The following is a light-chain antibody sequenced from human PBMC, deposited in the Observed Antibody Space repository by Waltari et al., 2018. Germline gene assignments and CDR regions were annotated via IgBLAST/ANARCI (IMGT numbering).Light chain of an antibody. V-gene: IGKV1-39*01. CDR3: QQSYSPTFT. CDR2: AAS. J-gene: IGKJ2*01. Sequence: DIQMTQSPSSLSASVGDRVTITCRTGQSINTYLNWYQQKPGKAPRFLIYAASTLLSGVPSRFSGSGSGTYFTLTINGLQAEDSATYYCQQSYSPTFTFGQGTSLEI. CDR1: QSINTY.